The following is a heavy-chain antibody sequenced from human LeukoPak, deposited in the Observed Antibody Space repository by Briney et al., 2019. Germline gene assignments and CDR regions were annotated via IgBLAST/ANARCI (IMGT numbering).Heavy chain of an antibody. V-gene: IGHV5-10-1*01. D-gene: IGHD5-12*01. CDR2: IDPSDSYT. CDR3: ARQLYSGYDPDY. CDR1: GSSFTSYW. J-gene: IGHJ4*02. Sequence: PGESLQISCKGSGSSFTSYWISWVRQLPGKGLEWMGRIDPSDSYTNYSPSFQGHVTISADKSISTAYLQWSSLKASDTAMYYCARQLYSGYDPDYWGQGTLVTVSS.